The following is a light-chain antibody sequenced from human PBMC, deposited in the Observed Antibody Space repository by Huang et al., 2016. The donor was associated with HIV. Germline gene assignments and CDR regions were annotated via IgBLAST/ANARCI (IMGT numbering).Light chain of an antibody. Sequence: EIVLAQSPVTLSLSPGERATLACRASQSVSVYLAWYQQKAGQPPRLLIYKASNRATGSPARFSGSGSGTDFTLTISSLEPEDFAVYYCQQRSDWPPTFGRGTKVEIK. J-gene: IGKJ1*01. CDR3: QQRSDWPPT. V-gene: IGKV3-11*01. CDR2: KAS. CDR1: QSVSVY.